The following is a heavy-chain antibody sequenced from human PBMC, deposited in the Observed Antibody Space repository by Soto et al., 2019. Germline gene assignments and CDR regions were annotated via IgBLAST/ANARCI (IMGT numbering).Heavy chain of an antibody. Sequence: EVQLVESGGGLVKPGGSLILSCAASGFTFSSYSMNWVREAPGKGLEWVSSISSSSSYIYYADSVKGRFTISRDNAKNSLYLQMNSLRAEDTAVYYCARDSTFYYDSSGYYYFDYWGQGTLVTVSS. CDR2: ISSSSSYI. V-gene: IGHV3-21*01. J-gene: IGHJ4*02. CDR1: GFTFSSYS. CDR3: ARDSTFYYDSSGYYYFDY. D-gene: IGHD3-22*01.